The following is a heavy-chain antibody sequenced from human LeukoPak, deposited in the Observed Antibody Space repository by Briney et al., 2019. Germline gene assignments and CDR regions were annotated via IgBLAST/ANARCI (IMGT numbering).Heavy chain of an antibody. D-gene: IGHD6-19*01. CDR1: GFTFSSYA. V-gene: IGHV3-30*04. CDR3: ARTVAGTFGWYDP. J-gene: IGHJ5*02. Sequence: GGSLRLSCAASGFTFSSYAMHWVRQAPGKGLEWVAVISYDGSNKYYADSVKGRFTISRDNSKNTLYLQMNSLRAEDTAVYYCARTVAGTFGWYDPWGQGTLVTVSS. CDR2: ISYDGSNK.